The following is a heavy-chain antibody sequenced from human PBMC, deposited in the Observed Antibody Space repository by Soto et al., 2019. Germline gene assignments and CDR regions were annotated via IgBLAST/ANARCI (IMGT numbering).Heavy chain of an antibody. J-gene: IGHJ4*02. V-gene: IGHV1-3*01. CDR2: INAGNGNR. CDR3: ARDSPPSDY. Sequence: GASVKVSCKASGDTFTSYAMHWVRQAPGQRLEWMGWINAGNGNRKYSQKFQGRVTITRDTSASTAYMELSSLRSEDTAVYYCARDSPPSDYWGQGTLVTVSS. CDR1: GDTFTSYA.